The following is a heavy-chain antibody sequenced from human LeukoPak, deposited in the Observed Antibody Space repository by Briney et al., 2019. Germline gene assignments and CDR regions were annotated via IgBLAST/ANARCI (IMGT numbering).Heavy chain of an antibody. CDR1: GFIFRIYG. V-gene: IGHV3-30*03. Sequence: PGRSLRLSCAASGFIFRIYGMHWVRQAPGKGLEWVALISYEGDSTYYADSVKGRFTISRDNSKNTLYLQMNSLRAEDTAVYYCARAGSDYDAFDIWGQGTMVTASS. CDR2: ISYEGDST. J-gene: IGHJ3*02. CDR3: ARAGSDYDAFDI. D-gene: IGHD3-10*01.